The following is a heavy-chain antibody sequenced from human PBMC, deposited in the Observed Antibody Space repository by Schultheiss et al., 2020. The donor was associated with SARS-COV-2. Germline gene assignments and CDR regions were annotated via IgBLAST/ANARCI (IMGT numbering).Heavy chain of an antibody. CDR1: GFTFSSYA. Sequence: GGSLRLSCAASGFTFSSYAMSWVRQAPGKGLEWVSYISSSGSTIYYADSVKGRFTISRDNAKNSLYLQMNSLRAEDTAVYYCAGVTVARVYYWGQGTLVTVSS. V-gene: IGHV3-48*03. CDR2: ISSSGSTI. CDR3: AGVTVARVYY. J-gene: IGHJ4*02. D-gene: IGHD4-23*01.